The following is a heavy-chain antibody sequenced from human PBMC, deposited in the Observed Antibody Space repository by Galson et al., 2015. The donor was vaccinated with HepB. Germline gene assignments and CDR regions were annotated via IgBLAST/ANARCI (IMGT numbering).Heavy chain of an antibody. V-gene: IGHV3-30*18. CDR3: AKAGGGYCSSTSCYRKRENYYYYMDV. Sequence: SLRLSCAASGFTFSSYGMHWVRQAPGKGLEWVAVISYDGSNKYYADSVKGRFTISRDNSKNTLYLQMNSLRAEDTAVYYCAKAGGGYCSSTSCYRKRENYYYYMDVWGKGTTVTVSS. J-gene: IGHJ6*03. D-gene: IGHD2-2*01. CDR2: ISYDGSNK. CDR1: GFTFSSYG.